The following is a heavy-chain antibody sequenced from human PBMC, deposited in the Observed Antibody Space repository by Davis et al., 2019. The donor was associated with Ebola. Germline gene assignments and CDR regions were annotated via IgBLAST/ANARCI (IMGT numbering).Heavy chain of an antibody. J-gene: IGHJ5*02. CDR1: GASLSSGSNY. D-gene: IGHD3/OR15-3a*01. CDR2: VYYGGIT. Sequence: PSETLSLTCTVSGASLSSGSNYWTWIRQPPGKGLEWIAYVYYGGITNYNPSLKSRVTISMDTSKNQFSLRLSSVTAADTAVYYCARDFLKGLYDPWGQGTLVTVSS. CDR3: ARDFLKGLYDP. V-gene: IGHV4-61*01.